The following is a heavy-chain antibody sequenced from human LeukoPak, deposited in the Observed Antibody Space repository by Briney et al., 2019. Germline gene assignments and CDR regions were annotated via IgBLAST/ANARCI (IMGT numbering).Heavy chain of an antibody. J-gene: IGHJ4*02. Sequence: GGSLRLSCAASGFTFSSYSMNWVRQAPGKGLEWVSSISSSSSYIYYADSVEGRFTISRDNAKNSLYLQMNSLRAEDTAVYYCARDAYSSGWYYIDYWGQGTLVTVSS. CDR1: GFTFSSYS. D-gene: IGHD6-19*01. V-gene: IGHV3-21*01. CDR2: ISSSSSYI. CDR3: ARDAYSSGWYYIDY.